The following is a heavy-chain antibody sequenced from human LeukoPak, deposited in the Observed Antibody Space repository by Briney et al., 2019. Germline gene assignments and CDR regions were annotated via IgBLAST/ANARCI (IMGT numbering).Heavy chain of an antibody. CDR3: AKFDEYSVGVDY. V-gene: IGHV3-30*18. D-gene: IGHD2-15*01. Sequence: PGGSLRLSCVASGFTFSSYSMNWVRQAPGKGLEWVAVISYDGSNKYYADSVKGRFTISRDNSKNTLYLQMNSLRAEDTALYYCAKFDEYSVGVDYWGQGTLVTVSS. CDR2: ISYDGSNK. J-gene: IGHJ4*02. CDR1: GFTFSSYS.